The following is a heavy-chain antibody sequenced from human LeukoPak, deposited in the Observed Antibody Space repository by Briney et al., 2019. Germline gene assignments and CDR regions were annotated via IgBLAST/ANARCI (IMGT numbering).Heavy chain of an antibody. V-gene: IGHV1-8*01. D-gene: IGHD3-10*01. CDR3: ARGPSRDYGSGSSWFDP. Sequence: ASVKVSCKASGYTFTTYDINWVRQATGQGLEWMGWMNPNSGNTGYAQKFQGRVTMTRNTSMSTAYMELSSLRSEDTAVYYCARGPSRDYGSGSSWFDPWGQGTLVTVSS. CDR1: GYTFTTYD. CDR2: MNPNSGNT. J-gene: IGHJ5*02.